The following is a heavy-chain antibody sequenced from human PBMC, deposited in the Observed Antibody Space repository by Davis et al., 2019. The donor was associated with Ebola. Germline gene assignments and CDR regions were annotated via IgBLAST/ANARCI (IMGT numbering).Heavy chain of an antibody. CDR2: ISGSGGST. D-gene: IGHD3-22*01. CDR3: AREGFTDYYDSSGWGRGYFDY. J-gene: IGHJ4*02. Sequence: GESLKISCAASGFTFSSYAMSWVRQAPGKGLEWVSAISGSGGSTYYADSVKGRFTISRDNSKNTLYLQMNSLRAEDTAVYYCAREGFTDYYDSSGWGRGYFDYWGQGTLVTVSS. CDR1: GFTFSSYA. V-gene: IGHV3-23*01.